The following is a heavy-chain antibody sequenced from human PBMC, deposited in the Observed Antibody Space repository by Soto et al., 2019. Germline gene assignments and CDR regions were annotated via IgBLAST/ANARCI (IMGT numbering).Heavy chain of an antibody. V-gene: IGHV1-18*01. D-gene: IGHD2-15*01. CDR1: GYTFTSYG. J-gene: IGHJ6*03. CDR3: ARDPNYIVVVVAAPGMDV. CDR2: ISAYNGNT. Sequence: QVQLVQSGAEVKKPGASVKVSCTASGYTFTSYGISWVRQAPGQGLEWMGWISAYNGNTNYAQKLQGRVTMTTDTSTSTAYMELRSLRSDDTAVYYCARDPNYIVVVVAAPGMDVWGKGTTVTVSS.